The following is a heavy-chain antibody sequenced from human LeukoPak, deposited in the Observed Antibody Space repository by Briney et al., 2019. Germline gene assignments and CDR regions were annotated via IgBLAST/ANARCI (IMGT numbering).Heavy chain of an antibody. Sequence: PSETLSLTCTVSGGSISSSSYYWGWIRQPPGKGLEWVSAISGSGGSTYYADSVKGRFTISRDNSKNTLYLQMNSLRAEDTAVYYCAKEADTAMVRSFDYWGQGTLVTVSS. V-gene: IGHV3-23*01. CDR2: ISGSGGST. D-gene: IGHD5-18*01. J-gene: IGHJ4*02. CDR3: AKEADTAMVRSFDY. CDR1: GGSISSSSYY.